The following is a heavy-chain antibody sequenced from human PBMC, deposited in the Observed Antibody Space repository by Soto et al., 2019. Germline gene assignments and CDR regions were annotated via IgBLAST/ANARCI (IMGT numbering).Heavy chain of an antibody. Sequence: SETLSLTCAVSGGSTSSSNWWSWVRQPPGKGLEWIGEIYHSGSTNYNPSLKSRVTISVDTSKNQFSLKLSSVTAADTAVYYCARILHYYYYGMDVWGQGTTVTAP. CDR1: GGSTSSSNW. J-gene: IGHJ6*02. CDR3: ARILHYYYYGMDV. V-gene: IGHV4-4*02. CDR2: IYHSGST.